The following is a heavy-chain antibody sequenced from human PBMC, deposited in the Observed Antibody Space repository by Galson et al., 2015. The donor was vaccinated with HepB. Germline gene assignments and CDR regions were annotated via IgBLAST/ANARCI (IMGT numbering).Heavy chain of an antibody. J-gene: IGHJ5*02. V-gene: IGHV3-11*01. CDR3: GRAAGWVDP. CDR2: ISGSGTTT. CDR1: GFRFSEFY. Sequence: SLRLSCAASGFRFSEFYMTWIRQAPGKGLQWVSYISGSGTTTYYADSVKGRFTVSRDNTKNSLYLQMNSLRAEDTAVYYCGRAAGWVDPWGQGTLVTVS.